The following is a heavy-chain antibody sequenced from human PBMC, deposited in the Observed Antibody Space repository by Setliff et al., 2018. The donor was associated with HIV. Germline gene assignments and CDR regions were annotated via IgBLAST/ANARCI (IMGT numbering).Heavy chain of an antibody. J-gene: IGHJ6*03. CDR1: GGTFNSYA. CDR3: ARGPKDCNSTSCRYYYYYYYMDV. V-gene: IGHV1-69*10. CDR2: IIPILGLA. Sequence: SVKVSCKASGGTFNSYAISWVRQAPGRGLEWMGGIIPILGLANYAQKFQGRVTIIADKSTSTVYMEVSRLRSEDTAMYYCARGPKDCNSTSCRYYYYYYYMDVWGKGTPVTVSS. D-gene: IGHD2-2*01.